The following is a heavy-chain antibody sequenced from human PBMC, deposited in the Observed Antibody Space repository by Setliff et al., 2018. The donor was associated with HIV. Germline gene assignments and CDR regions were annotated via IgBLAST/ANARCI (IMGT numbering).Heavy chain of an antibody. CDR2: MNAGGSI. D-gene: IGHD3-16*02. Sequence: SETLSLTCAVYGGSFSGYYWSWLRQPPGKGLEWIGEMNAGGSINDNPSLKSRLTISVDTSKNQFSLKLKSVTAADTAVYYCARGFAFGGVIVIPYYFDYWGQGTLVTAPQ. V-gene: IGHV4-34*01. J-gene: IGHJ4*02. CDR3: ARGFAFGGVIVIPYYFDY. CDR1: GGSFSGYY.